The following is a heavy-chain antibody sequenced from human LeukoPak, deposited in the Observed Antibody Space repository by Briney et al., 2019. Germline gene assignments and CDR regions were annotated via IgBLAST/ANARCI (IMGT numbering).Heavy chain of an antibody. J-gene: IGHJ3*02. CDR2: ISAYNGNT. D-gene: IGHD5-12*01. V-gene: IGHV1-18*01. Sequence: GASVKVFCKASGYTFTSYGISWVRQAPGQGREWMGWISAYNGNTNYAQKLQGRVTMTTDTSTSTAYMELRSLRSDDTAVYYCARDEQWLRGGDAFDIWGQGTMVTVSS. CDR1: GYTFTSYG. CDR3: ARDEQWLRGGDAFDI.